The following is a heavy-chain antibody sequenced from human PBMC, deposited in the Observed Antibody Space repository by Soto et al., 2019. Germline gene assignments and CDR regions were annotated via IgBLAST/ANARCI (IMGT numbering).Heavy chain of an antibody. Sequence: PGGSLRLSCAASGFTFSDYYMSWIRQAPGKGLEWVSYISSSGSTIYYADSVKGRFTISRDNAKNPLYLQMNSLRAEDTAVYYCARVNDFWSGLGPLFDYWGQGTLVTVSS. CDR1: GFTFSDYY. CDR2: ISSSGSTI. D-gene: IGHD3-3*01. J-gene: IGHJ4*02. V-gene: IGHV3-11*01. CDR3: ARVNDFWSGLGPLFDY.